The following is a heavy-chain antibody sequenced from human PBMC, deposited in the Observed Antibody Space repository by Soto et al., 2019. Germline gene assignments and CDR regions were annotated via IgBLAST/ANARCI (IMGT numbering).Heavy chain of an antibody. Sequence: PGGSLRLSCAVSGFPFSDNTMSWVRQAPGRGLEWVSTIDRRGDYTYYADSVKGRFLISRDDSKNMVYLQMGSLRAEDTAVYFCAKLGVRTTTVNIDAVDIWGQWTRVT. CDR1: GFPFSDNT. V-gene: IGHV3-23*01. CDR2: IDRRGDYT. D-gene: IGHD3-10*01. J-gene: IGHJ3*02. CDR3: AKLGVRTTTVNIDAVDI.